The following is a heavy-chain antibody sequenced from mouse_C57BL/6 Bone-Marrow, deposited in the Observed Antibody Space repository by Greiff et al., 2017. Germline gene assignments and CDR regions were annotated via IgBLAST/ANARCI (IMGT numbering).Heavy chain of an antibody. D-gene: IGHD4-1*02. Sequence: QVQLQQSGTELVKPGASVKLSCKASGYTFTSYWMHWVKQRPGQGLEWIGNINPSNGGTNYNEKFKSKATLTVDKSSSTAYMQLSSLTSEDSAVYDCARDVQLGDPYWYFDVWGTGTTVTVSS. CDR1: GYTFTSYW. J-gene: IGHJ1*03. CDR2: INPSNGGT. V-gene: IGHV1-53*01. CDR3: ARDVQLGDPYWYFDV.